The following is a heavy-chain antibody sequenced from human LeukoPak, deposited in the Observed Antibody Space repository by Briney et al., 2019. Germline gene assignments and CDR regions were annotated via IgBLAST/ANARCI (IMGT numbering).Heavy chain of an antibody. Sequence: QPGGSLRLSCAASGFTFSSYAMSWVRQAPGKGLEWVSAISGSGGSTYYADSVKGRFTISRDNSKNTLYLQMNSLRAEDTAVYYCAKDVWRYSGSYYDFDYWGQGTLVTVSS. CDR3: AKDVWRYSGSYYDFDY. CDR2: ISGSGGST. V-gene: IGHV3-23*01. J-gene: IGHJ4*02. D-gene: IGHD1-26*01. CDR1: GFTFSSYA.